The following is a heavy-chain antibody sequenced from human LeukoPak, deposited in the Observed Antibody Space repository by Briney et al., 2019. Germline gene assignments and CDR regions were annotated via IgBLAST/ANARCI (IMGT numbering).Heavy chain of an antibody. Sequence: SETLSLTCAVYGGSFSGYYWSWIRQPPGKGLEWIGEINHSGSTNYNPSLKSRVTISVDTSKNQFSLKLSSVTAADTAVYYCARVLYYYYYMDVWGKGTTVTVSS. CDR2: INHSGST. V-gene: IGHV4-34*01. CDR1: GGSFSGYY. J-gene: IGHJ6*03. CDR3: ARVLYYYYYMDV.